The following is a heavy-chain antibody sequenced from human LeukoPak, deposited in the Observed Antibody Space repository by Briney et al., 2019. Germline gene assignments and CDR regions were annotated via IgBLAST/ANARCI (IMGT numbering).Heavy chain of an antibody. CDR1: GYSFTSYW. CDR2: IYPGDSDT. Sequence: GESLKISCKGSGYSFTSYWIGWVRQMPGKGLEWMGIIYPGDSDTRYSPSFQGQVTISADKSISTAYLQWSSLKASDTAMYYCARRPATDIAVVPSAIVAFDFWGQGSMVTVSS. D-gene: IGHD2-2*02. J-gene: IGHJ3*01. CDR3: ARRPATDIAVVPSAIVAFDF. V-gene: IGHV5-51*01.